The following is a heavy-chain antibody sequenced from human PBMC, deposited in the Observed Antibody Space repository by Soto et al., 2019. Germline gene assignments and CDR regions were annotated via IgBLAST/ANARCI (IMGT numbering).Heavy chain of an antibody. J-gene: IGHJ2*01. V-gene: IGHV3-30-3*01. D-gene: IGHD5-18*01. CDR2: ISYDGSNK. CDR3: ARDPLCRTARVLWYFDL. Sequence: PGGSLRLSCAASGFTFSSYAMHWVRQAPGKGLEWVAFISYDGSNKYYADSVKGRFTISRDNSKNTLYLQMNSLRAEDTAVYYCARDPLCRTARVLWYFDLWGRGTMGTVS. CDR1: GFTFSSYA.